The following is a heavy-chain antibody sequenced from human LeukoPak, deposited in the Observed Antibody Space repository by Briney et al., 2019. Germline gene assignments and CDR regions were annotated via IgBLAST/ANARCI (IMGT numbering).Heavy chain of an antibody. CDR3: ARSSIAVAGTLWFDP. CDR2: IYYSGST. D-gene: IGHD6-19*01. J-gene: IGHJ5*02. Sequence: SETLSLTCTVSGGSISSYYWSWIRQPPGKGLEWIGYIYYSGSTNYNPSLKSRVTISVDTSKNQFPLKLSSVTAADTAVYYCARSSIAVAGTLWFDPWGQGTLVTVSS. V-gene: IGHV4-59*01. CDR1: GGSISSYY.